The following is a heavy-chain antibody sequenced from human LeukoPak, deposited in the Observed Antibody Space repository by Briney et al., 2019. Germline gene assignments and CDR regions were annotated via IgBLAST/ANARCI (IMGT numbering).Heavy chain of an antibody. CDR1: GFTFSSYS. Sequence: GGSLRLSCAASGFTFSSYSTNWVRQAPGKGLEWVSYISSSSSTIYYADSVKGRFTISRDNAKNSLYLQMNSLRDEDTAVYYCARGYFDWSENRPCLLPGGRGTPVTVSS. CDR2: ISSSSSTI. D-gene: IGHD3-9*01. CDR3: ARGYFDWSENRPCLLP. V-gene: IGHV3-48*02. J-gene: IGHJ5*02.